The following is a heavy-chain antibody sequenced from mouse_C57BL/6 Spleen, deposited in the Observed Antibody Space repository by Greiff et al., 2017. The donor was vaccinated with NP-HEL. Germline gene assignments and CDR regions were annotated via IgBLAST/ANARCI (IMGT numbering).Heavy chain of an antibody. D-gene: IGHD2-3*01. CDR3: ARSNDGYYRFAY. CDR2: IYPGDGDT. CDR1: GYAFSSYW. Sequence: VQLQQSGAELVKPGASVKISCKASGYAFSSYWMNWVKQRPGKGLEWIGQIYPGDGDTNYNGKFKGKATLTADKSSSTAYMQLSSLTSEDSAVYFCARSNDGYYRFAYWGQGTLVTVSA. V-gene: IGHV1-80*01. J-gene: IGHJ3*01.